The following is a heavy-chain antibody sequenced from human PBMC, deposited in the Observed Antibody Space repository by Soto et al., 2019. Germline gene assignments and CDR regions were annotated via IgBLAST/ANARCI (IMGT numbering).Heavy chain of an antibody. CDR3: ARVTLRAGNWFDP. V-gene: IGHV1-2*02. CDR1: GYTFTGYF. Sequence: GASVKVSCKASGYTFTGYFIHWVRQAPGQGFEWMGWINPKSRGTTYAQKFQGRVTMTRDTSNTTAYMELRGLRSDDTAIYYCARVTLRAGNWFDPWGQGTLVTVSS. J-gene: IGHJ5*02. CDR2: INPKSRGT.